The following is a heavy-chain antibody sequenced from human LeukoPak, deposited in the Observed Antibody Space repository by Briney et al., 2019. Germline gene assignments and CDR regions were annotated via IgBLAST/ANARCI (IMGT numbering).Heavy chain of an antibody. CDR1: GYTFTGYY. D-gene: IGHD2-2*01. Sequence: GASVKVSCKASGYTFTGYYMHWVRQAPGQGLEWMGWFNPNSGGTNYAQKFQGWVTMTGDTSISTAYMELSRLTSGDTAVYYCARGAHPIVVVPAASYYMDVWGKGTTVTVSS. V-gene: IGHV1-2*04. J-gene: IGHJ6*03. CDR3: ARGAHPIVVVPAASYYMDV. CDR2: FNPNSGGT.